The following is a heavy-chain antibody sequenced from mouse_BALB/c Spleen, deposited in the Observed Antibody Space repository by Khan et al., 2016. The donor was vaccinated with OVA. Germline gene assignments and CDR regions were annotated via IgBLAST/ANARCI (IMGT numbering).Heavy chain of an antibody. J-gene: IGHJ4*01. V-gene: IGHV9-2-1*01. Sequence: QIQLVQSGPELKKPGETVKISCKASGYTFTDYSMHWVKQAPGKGLKWMGWINTETGEPTYADDFKGRFAFSLETSASTAYLQINNLKNEDTATYFCARTYYGNYGAMDYWGQGTSVTVSS. CDR1: GYTFTDYS. CDR3: ARTYYGNYGAMDY. CDR2: INTETGEP. D-gene: IGHD2-10*01.